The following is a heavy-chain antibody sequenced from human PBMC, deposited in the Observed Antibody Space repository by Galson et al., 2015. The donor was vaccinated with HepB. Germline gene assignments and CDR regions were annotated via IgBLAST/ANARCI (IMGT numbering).Heavy chain of an antibody. Sequence: SETLSLTCSVSGASINTYYWSWLRQSPGKGLEWIGYIYYSGSTKYNPSFTSRVTISVDTSKNQFSLRLNSVTPADTAIYYCARTPSRGGFDSWGQGTQVTVSS. V-gene: IGHV4-59*01. CDR2: IYYSGST. D-gene: IGHD4-23*01. J-gene: IGHJ4*02. CDR3: ARTPSRGGFDS. CDR1: GASINTYY.